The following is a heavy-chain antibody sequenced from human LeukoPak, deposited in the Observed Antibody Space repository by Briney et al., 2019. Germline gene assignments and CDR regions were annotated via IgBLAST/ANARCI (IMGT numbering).Heavy chain of an antibody. CDR1: GFTFSSYA. Sequence: PGGSLRLSCAASGFTFSSYAMSWVRQAPGKGLEWVSAISGSGGSTYYADSVKGRFTISRDNSKNTLYRRMNSLRAEGTAVYYRVQAAAGTASFVHWGQGTLVTASS. CDR3: VQAAAGTASFVH. D-gene: IGHD6-13*01. J-gene: IGHJ4*02. CDR2: ISGSGGST. V-gene: IGHV3-23*01.